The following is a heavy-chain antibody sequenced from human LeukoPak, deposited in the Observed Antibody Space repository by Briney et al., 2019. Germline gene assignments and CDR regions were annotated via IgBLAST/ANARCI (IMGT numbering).Heavy chain of an antibody. Sequence: GGSLRLSCAASGFTVSSNYMSWVRQAPGKGLEWVSVIYSGGSTYHADSVKGRFTISRDNSKNTLYLQMNSLRAEDTAVYYCARDFRGYDSGGFDYWGQGTLVTVSS. CDR2: IYSGGST. V-gene: IGHV3-53*01. CDR3: ARDFRGYDSGGFDY. J-gene: IGHJ4*02. D-gene: IGHD5-12*01. CDR1: GFTVSSNY.